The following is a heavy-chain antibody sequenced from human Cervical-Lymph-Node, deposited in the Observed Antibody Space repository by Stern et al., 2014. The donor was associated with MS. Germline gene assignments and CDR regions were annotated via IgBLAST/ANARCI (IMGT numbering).Heavy chain of an antibody. V-gene: IGHV3-20*01. CDR3: ARAKSPSGWYPYNY. CDR1: GFTFEDYG. D-gene: IGHD6-19*01. Sequence: EVQLVESGGGVIRPGGSLRLSCAVSGFTFEDYGMSWVRQAPGKGLEWVSGINWNGGSIGYADSVKGRFTISRDNAKNSVYLQMNSLRAEDTALYHCARAKSPSGWYPYNYWGQGTLVTVSS. CDR2: INWNGGSI. J-gene: IGHJ4*02.